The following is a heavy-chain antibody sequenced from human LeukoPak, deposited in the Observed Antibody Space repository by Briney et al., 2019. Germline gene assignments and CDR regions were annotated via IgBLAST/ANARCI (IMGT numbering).Heavy chain of an antibody. V-gene: IGHV3-30-3*01. CDR3: ARDGNDISLYGMDV. CDR1: GFTFSSYA. CDR2: ISYDGSNK. D-gene: IGHD3-9*01. J-gene: IGHJ6*02. Sequence: PGRSLRLSCAASGFTFSSYAMHWVRQAPGKGLEWVAVISYDGSNKYYADSVKGRFTISRDNSKNTLYLQMNSLRAEDTAVYYCARDGNDISLYGMDVWGQGTTVTVSS.